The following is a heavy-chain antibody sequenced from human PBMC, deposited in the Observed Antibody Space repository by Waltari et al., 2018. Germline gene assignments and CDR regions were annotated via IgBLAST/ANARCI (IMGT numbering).Heavy chain of an antibody. D-gene: IGHD3-3*01. V-gene: IGHV4-4*02. Sequence: QVQLQESGPGLVKPSGTLSLTCAVSGGSISSSNWWSWVRQPPGRGLAWIGEIYHSGGTNYNRSLKSGVTISVDKSKNQFSLKRGSMRAEDTAVYYGARGGGETSLKWGFYGMDVWGQGTTVTVSS. CDR1: GGSISSSNW. CDR3: ARGGGETSLKWGFYGMDV. J-gene: IGHJ6*02. CDR2: IYHSGGT.